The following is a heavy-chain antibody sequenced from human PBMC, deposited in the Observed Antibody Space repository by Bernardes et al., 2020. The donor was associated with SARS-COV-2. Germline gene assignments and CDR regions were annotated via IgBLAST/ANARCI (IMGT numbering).Heavy chain of an antibody. CDR3: TRKYGHSYGMDV. V-gene: IGHV3-74*01. CDR1: GFTFSNYW. Sequence: GGSLRLSCVASGFTFSNYWIHWVRQAPGKGMVWVSRINTDGSSTGYADSVKGRFTISRDNAKNTVYLQMNSLRLDDTAVYYCTRKYGHSYGMDVWGQGTTVIVSS. CDR2: INTDGSST. D-gene: IGHD2-8*01. J-gene: IGHJ6*02.